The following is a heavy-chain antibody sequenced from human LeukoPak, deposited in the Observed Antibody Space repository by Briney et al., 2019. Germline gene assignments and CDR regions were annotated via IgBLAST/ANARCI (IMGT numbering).Heavy chain of an antibody. CDR2: IWSDGNNK. D-gene: IGHD3-16*01. CDR3: AREKRAGTGGSMATFDL. Sequence: GGSLRLSCAASGFSFSSYGMHWVRQAPGKGLEGVAVIWSDGNNKYYAESVVGRFTISRDNSKNTLSLHMDSLRAEDTAVYYCAREKRAGTGGSMATFDLWGQGTLVTVSS. CDR1: GFSFSSYG. V-gene: IGHV3-33*08. J-gene: IGHJ3*01.